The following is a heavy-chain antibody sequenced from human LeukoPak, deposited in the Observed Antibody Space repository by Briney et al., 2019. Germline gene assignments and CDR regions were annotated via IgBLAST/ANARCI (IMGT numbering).Heavy chain of an antibody. Sequence: PGGSLRLSCAASGFTFSSYAMSWVRQAPGKGLEWVSAISGSGGSTYYADSVKGRFTISRDNAKNSLYLQMNSLRAEDTAVYYCARDVTYYYDSSGYYPEGYWGQGTLVTVSS. D-gene: IGHD3-22*01. CDR2: ISGSGGST. J-gene: IGHJ4*02. V-gene: IGHV3-23*01. CDR1: GFTFSSYA. CDR3: ARDVTYYYDSSGYYPEGY.